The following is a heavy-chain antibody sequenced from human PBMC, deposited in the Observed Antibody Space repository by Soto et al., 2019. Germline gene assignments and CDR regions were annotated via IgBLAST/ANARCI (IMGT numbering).Heavy chain of an antibody. CDR3: ARGYSGYDYYYYYMDV. D-gene: IGHD5-12*01. V-gene: IGHV3-66*01. CDR2: IYSGGST. Sequence: GGSLRLSCAASGFTVSSNYMSWVRQAPGKGLEWVSVIYSGGSTYYADSVKGRFTISRDNSKNTLYLQMNSLRAEDTAVYYCARGYSGYDYYYYYMDVWGKGTTVTVSS. J-gene: IGHJ6*03. CDR1: GFTVSSNY.